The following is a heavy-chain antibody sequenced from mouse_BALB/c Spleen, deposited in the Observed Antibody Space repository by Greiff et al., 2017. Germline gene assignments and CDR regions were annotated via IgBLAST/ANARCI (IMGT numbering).Heavy chain of an antibody. V-gene: IGHV1-54*01. J-gene: IGHJ4*01. D-gene: IGHD2-1*01. CDR3: ARSGNYSYAMDY. CDR1: GYAFTNYL. Sequence: VQLQQSGAELVRPGTSVKVSCKASGYAFTNYLIEWVKQRPGQGLEWIGVINPGSGDTNYNEKFKGKATLTADKSSSTAYMQLSSLTSDDSAVYFCARSGNYSYAMDYWGQGTSVTVSS. CDR2: INPGSGDT.